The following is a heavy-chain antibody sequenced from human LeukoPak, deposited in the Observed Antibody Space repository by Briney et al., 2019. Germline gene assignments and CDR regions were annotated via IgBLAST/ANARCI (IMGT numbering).Heavy chain of an antibody. V-gene: IGHV2-70*01. CDR1: GFSLSTSGMC. CDR3: ARIHYYGSGSYSRGYYYGMDV. D-gene: IGHD3-10*01. CDR2: IDWDDDK. Sequence: SGPALVKPTQTLTLTCTFSGFSLSTSGMCVSWIRQPPGKALEWLALIDWDDDKYYSTSLKTSLTISKDTSKNQVVLTMTNMDPVDTATYYCARIHYYGSGSYSRGYYYGMDVWGKGTTVTVSS. J-gene: IGHJ6*04.